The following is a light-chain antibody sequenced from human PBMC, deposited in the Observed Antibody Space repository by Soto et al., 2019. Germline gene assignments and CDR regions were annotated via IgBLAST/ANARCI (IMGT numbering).Light chain of an antibody. V-gene: IGKV1-5*03. CDR2: KAS. CDR1: QTISSW. CDR3: KHYNSYSEA. J-gene: IGKJ1*01. Sequence: DIQMTQSPSPLSGSVGDRVTITCRASQTISSWLAWYQQKPGKAPKLLIYKASTLQSGVPSRFSGSGSGTEFTLTISSLQPDDFATYYCKHYNSYSEAFGQGTKVELK.